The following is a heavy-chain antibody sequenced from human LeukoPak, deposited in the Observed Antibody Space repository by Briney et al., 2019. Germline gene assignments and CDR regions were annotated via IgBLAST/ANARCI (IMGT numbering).Heavy chain of an antibody. CDR1: GFTFSSFE. CDR3: ARDTAGSSGWWY. Sequence: GGSLRLSCGASGFTFSSFEMNWVRQAPGKGPEWVSHISSSGTTAYFADSVRGRFAISRDNAKNSLYLQMNSLRAEDTAVYYCARDTAGSSGWWYWGQGTLVTVSS. V-gene: IGHV3-48*03. J-gene: IGHJ4*02. CDR2: ISSSGTTA. D-gene: IGHD6-19*01.